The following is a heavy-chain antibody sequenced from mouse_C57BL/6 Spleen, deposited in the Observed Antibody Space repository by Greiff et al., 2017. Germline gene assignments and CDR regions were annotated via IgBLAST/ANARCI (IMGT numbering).Heavy chain of an antibody. CDR3: TRKGIYYGYDGFAY. CDR2: IDPETGGT. J-gene: IGHJ3*01. CDR1: GYTFTDSE. V-gene: IGHV1-15*01. Sequence: LQESGAELVRPGASVTLSCKASGYTFTDSEMNWVKQTPVPGLEWIGAIDPETGGTAYNQKFQGKAILTADKSSSTAYMELRSLTSEDSDVYYCTRKGIYYGYDGFAYWGQGTLVTVSA. D-gene: IGHD2-2*01.